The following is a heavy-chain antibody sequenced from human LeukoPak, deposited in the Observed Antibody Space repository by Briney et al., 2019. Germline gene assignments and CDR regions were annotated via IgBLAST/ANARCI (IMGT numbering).Heavy chain of an antibody. V-gene: IGHV3-7*01. D-gene: IGHD2-21*01. Sequence: GGSLRLSCAASGFTFSDYYMSWIRQAPGKGPEWVASIKEDGSERKYVESVKGRFTISRDSAENSLFLQMDSLSAEDTALYFCVRSSSSDGATYYCAFDYWGPGTLVTVSS. CDR3: VRSSSSDGATYYCAFDY. J-gene: IGHJ4*02. CDR1: GFTFSDYY. CDR2: IKEDGSER.